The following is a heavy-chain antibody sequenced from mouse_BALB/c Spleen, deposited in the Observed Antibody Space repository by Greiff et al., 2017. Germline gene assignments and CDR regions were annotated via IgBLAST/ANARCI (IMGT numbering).Heavy chain of an antibody. CDR1: GFNIKDTY. CDR3: ASSYYGSEGFAY. Sequence: VQLQQSGAELVKPGASVKLSCTASGFNIKDTYMHWVKQRPEQGLEWIGRIDPANGNTKYDPKFQGKATITADTSSNTAYLQLSSLTSEDTAVYYCASSYYGSEGFAYWGQGTLVTVSA. CDR2: IDPANGNT. J-gene: IGHJ3*01. V-gene: IGHV14-3*02. D-gene: IGHD1-1*01.